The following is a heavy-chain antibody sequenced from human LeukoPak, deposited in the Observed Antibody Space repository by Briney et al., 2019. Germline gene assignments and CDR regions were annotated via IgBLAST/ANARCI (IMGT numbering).Heavy chain of an antibody. CDR2: ISGSGSST. J-gene: IGHJ4*02. Sequence: GGSLTLSCAASRFTFSSYAMSWVPHAPGKGLVWVSAISGSGSSTYYADSVEGRFTISRDNSKNTLYLQMNSLRAEDTAVYYCATPPRYSNYGLDYWGQGTLVTVSS. CDR3: ATPPRYSNYGLDY. V-gene: IGHV3-23*01. CDR1: RFTFSSYA. D-gene: IGHD4-11*01.